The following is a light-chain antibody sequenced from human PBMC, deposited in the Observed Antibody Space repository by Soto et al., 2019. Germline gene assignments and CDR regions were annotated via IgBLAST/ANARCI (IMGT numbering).Light chain of an antibody. CDR3: QQYNNWPPIT. V-gene: IGKV3-15*01. CDR1: QSVSSN. Sequence: EIVMRQPPATLSVSPRERAALSCRASQSVSSNLAWYQRKPGQAPRLLIYGASTRATGIPARFSGSGSGTEFTLTISSLQSEDFAVYYCQQYNNWPPITFGQGTRLEIK. CDR2: GAS. J-gene: IGKJ5*01.